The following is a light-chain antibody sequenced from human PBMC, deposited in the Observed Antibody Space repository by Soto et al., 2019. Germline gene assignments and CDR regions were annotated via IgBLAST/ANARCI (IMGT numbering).Light chain of an antibody. CDR2: GVS. CDR3: CSYAGTPYV. V-gene: IGLV2-11*01. CDR1: RSDVGGYNY. Sequence: QSVLTQPRSVSASPGQSVTISCTGTRSDVGGYNYVSWYQHHPGKAPKLMIYGVSARPSGVPDRFSGSKSGNTASLTISGLQAEDEADYYCCSYAGTPYVFGTGTKVTGL. J-gene: IGLJ1*01.